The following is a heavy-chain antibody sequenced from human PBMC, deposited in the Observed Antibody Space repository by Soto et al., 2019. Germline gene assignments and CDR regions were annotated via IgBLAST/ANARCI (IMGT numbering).Heavy chain of an antibody. V-gene: IGHV1-8*01. D-gene: IGHD3-3*01. CDR3: ARFRCLEWLSYPHYYYYGMDV. CDR1: GYTFTSYD. CDR2: MNPNSGNT. Sequence: ASVKVSCKASGYTFTSYDINWVRQATGQGLEWMGWMNPNSGNTGYAQKFQGRVTMTRNTSISTAYMELSSLRSEDTAVYYCARFRCLEWLSYPHYYYYGMDVWGQGTTVTVS. J-gene: IGHJ6*02.